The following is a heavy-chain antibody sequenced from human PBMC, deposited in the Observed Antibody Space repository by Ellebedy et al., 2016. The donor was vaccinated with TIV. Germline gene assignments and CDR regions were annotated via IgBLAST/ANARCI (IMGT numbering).Heavy chain of an antibody. J-gene: IGHJ6*02. Sequence: GESLKISCAASGFTFSDYYMSWIRQAPGKGLEWVSYISSSGSTIYYADSVKGRFTISRDNAKNSLYLQMNSLRAEDTAVYYCARGPPYYYGMDVWGQGTTVTVSS. CDR3: ARGPPYYYGMDV. CDR2: ISSSGSTI. V-gene: IGHV3-11*04. CDR1: GFTFSDYY.